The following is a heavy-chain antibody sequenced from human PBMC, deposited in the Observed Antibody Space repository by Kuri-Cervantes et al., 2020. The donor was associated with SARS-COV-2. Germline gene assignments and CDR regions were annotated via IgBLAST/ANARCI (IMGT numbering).Heavy chain of an antibody. CDR2: IYHSGST. CDR1: GYSISSGYY. Sequence: SETLSLTCAVSGYSISSGYYWGWIRQPPGKGLEWIGSIYHSGSTYYNPSLKSRVTISVDTSKDQFSLKLSSVTAADTAVYYCARGLMVYAYYFDYWGQGTLVNVSS. J-gene: IGHJ4*02. CDR3: ARGLMVYAYYFDY. V-gene: IGHV4-38-2*01. D-gene: IGHD2-8*01.